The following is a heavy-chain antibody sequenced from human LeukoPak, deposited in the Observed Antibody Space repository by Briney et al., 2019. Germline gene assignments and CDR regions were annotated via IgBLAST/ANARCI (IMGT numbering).Heavy chain of an antibody. CDR2: IYHSGST. CDR1: GGSISSGGYY. Sequence: SETLSLTCTVSGGSISSGGYYWSWIRQPPGKGLEWIGYIYHSGSTYYNPSLKSRVTISVDRSKNQFSLKLSSVTAADTAVYFWARSGSGRTDYWGQGTLVNVSS. J-gene: IGHJ4*01. V-gene: IGHV4-30-2*01. D-gene: IGHD3-10*01. CDR3: ARSGSGRTDY.